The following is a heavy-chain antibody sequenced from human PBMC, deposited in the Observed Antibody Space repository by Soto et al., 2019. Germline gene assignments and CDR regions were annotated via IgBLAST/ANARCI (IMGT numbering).Heavy chain of an antibody. CDR1: GASITSNGYY. D-gene: IGHD3-10*01. Sequence: QMQLQESGPGLVKPSQTLSLTCTVSGASITSNGYYWIWIRQHPGKGLEWIGYIHYTGSTYYNPSLEIRVTLSLDTSKKQVCLKVNSVTAVDAAGYYCASEVRWFIEYSGMVAWGQGTTVT. V-gene: IGHV4-31*03. CDR2: IHYTGST. CDR3: ASEVRWFIEYSGMVA. J-gene: IGHJ6*02.